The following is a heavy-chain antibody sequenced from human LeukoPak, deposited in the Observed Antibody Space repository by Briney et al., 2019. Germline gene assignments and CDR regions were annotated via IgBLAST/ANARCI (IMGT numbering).Heavy chain of an antibody. CDR1: GGSSSGYY. J-gene: IGHJ3*02. V-gene: IGHV4-59*01. CDR3: ARPRDGYNFYAFDI. CDR2: IYFSGST. Sequence: SETLSLXCTVSGGSSSGYYWSWIRRPPGKGLESIGYIYFSGSTNYNPSLKSRVTISVDTSKNQFSLKLSSVTAADMAVYYCARPRDGYNFYAFDIWGQGTMVTVSS. D-gene: IGHD5-24*01.